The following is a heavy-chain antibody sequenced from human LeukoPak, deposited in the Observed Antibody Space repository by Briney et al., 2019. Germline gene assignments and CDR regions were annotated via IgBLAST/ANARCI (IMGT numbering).Heavy chain of an antibody. D-gene: IGHD6-6*01. J-gene: IGHJ4*02. CDR3: AREKQLVRAFDY. V-gene: IGHV1-2*02. Sequence: ASVKVSCKASGYTFTGYYMHWVRQAPGQGLEWMGWINPNSGGTNYAQKFQGRVTMTRDTSISTAYMELSRLRSDDTAVYYCAREKQLVRAFDYWGQGTLVTVSS. CDR2: INPNSGGT. CDR1: GYTFTGYY.